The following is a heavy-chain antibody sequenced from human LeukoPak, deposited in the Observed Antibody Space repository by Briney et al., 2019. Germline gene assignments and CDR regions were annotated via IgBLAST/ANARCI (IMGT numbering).Heavy chain of an antibody. CDR3: ARDAVDTSPVTMYNYFYGMDV. CDR2: ISVYTGNT. D-gene: IGHD5-18*01. V-gene: IGHV1-18*01. Sequence: ASVKVSCKASGYTFSKNGLTWVRQVPGQGREWMGWISVYTGNTNYARKIQDRVTITIDTTTNTAFIELRSLRPDDPAIYYCARDAVDTSPVTMYNYFYGMDVWGQGTTVTVSS. CDR1: GYTFSKNG. J-gene: IGHJ6*01.